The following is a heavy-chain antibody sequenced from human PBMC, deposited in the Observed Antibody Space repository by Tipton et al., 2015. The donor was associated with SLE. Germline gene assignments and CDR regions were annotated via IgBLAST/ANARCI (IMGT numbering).Heavy chain of an antibody. D-gene: IGHD5/OR15-5a*01. CDR3: ARDSVHASRDFDY. V-gene: IGHV3-21*01. CDR2: ISGSSRII. J-gene: IGHJ4*02. Sequence: QLVQSGGGLVKPGGSLRLSCGASGFNFHTYSMNWVRQAPGKGLEWVSSISGSSRIIFYADSVKGRFTISRDNAKNSLFLQMSSLRAEDTAVYYCARDSVHASRDFDYWGQGTLVTVSS. CDR1: GFNFHTYS.